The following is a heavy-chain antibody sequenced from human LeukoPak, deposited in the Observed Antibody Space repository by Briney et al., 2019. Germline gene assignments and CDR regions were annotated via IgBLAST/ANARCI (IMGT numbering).Heavy chain of an antibody. Sequence: SETLSLTCIVSGGSISSYYWSWIRQPAGKGLEWIGRIYTSGSTNYNPSLKSRVTMSVDTSKNQFSLKLSSVTAADTAVYYCARDGIAAAGTLWFDPWGQGTLVTVSS. CDR2: IYTSGST. D-gene: IGHD6-13*01. CDR1: GGSISSYY. J-gene: IGHJ5*02. V-gene: IGHV4-4*07. CDR3: ARDGIAAAGTLWFDP.